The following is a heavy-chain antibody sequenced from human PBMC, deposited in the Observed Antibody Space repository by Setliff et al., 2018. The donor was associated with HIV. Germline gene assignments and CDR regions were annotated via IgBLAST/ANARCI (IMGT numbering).Heavy chain of an antibody. CDR2: IYHSGST. CDR3: ASSYDSHQVGY. V-gene: IGHV4-38-2*01. D-gene: IGHD3-22*01. J-gene: IGHJ4*02. Sequence: KASETLSLTCAVSDYSISSGYYWGWIRQPPGKGLEWIGGIYHSGSTYYNPSLKSRVTISVDTSKNHFSLKLSSVTAADTAVYYCASSYDSHQVGYWGQGTLVTVSS. CDR1: DYSISSGYY.